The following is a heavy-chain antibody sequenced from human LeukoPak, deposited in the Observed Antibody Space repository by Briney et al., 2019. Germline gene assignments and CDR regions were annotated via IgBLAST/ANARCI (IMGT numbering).Heavy chain of an antibody. CDR1: GGSISSSSYY. J-gene: IGHJ5*02. D-gene: IGHD6-19*01. Sequence: SETLSLTCTVSGGSISSSSYYWGWIRQPPGKGLEWIGSIYYSGSTYYNPSLKSRVTIFVDTSKNQFSLKLSSVTAADTAVYYCARLLAGYSSGWYPSYLPNWFDPWGQGTLVTVSS. CDR2: IYYSGST. V-gene: IGHV4-39*01. CDR3: ARLLAGYSSGWYPSYLPNWFDP.